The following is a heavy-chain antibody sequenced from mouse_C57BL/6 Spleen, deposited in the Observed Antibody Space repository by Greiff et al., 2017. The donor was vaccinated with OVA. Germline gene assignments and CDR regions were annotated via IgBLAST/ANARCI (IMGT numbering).Heavy chain of an antibody. V-gene: IGHV14-4*01. Sequence: VQLQQSGAELVRPGASVKLSCTASGFNIKDDYMHWVKQRPEQGLEWIGWIDPENGDTEYASKFQGKATITADTSSNTAYLQLSSLTSEDTAVYYCTTNYGSLWYFDVWGTGTTVTVSS. D-gene: IGHD1-1*01. J-gene: IGHJ1*03. CDR3: TTNYGSLWYFDV. CDR2: IDPENGDT. CDR1: GFNIKDDY.